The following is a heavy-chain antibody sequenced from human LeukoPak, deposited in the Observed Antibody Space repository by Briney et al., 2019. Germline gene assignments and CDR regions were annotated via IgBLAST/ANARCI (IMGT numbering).Heavy chain of an antibody. CDR3: TRGYSYGYSVVWLDP. CDR2: IYYSGST. V-gene: IGHV4-31*03. CDR1: GGSISSGGYY. Sequence: SETLSLTCTVSGGSISSGGYYWSWIRQHPGKGLEWIGYIYYSGSTYYNPSLKSRVTISVDTSKNQFSLKLSSVTAADTAVYYCTRGYSYGYSVVWLDPWGQGTLVTVSS. J-gene: IGHJ5*02. D-gene: IGHD5-18*01.